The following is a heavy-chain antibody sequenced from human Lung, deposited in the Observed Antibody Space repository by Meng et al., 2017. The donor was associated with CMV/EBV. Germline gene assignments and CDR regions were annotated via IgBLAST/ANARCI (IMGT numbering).Heavy chain of an antibody. Sequence: QVQLVQSGFELKKPEGSVKVSCKASGYTFTSYAMNWVRQAPGQGLEWMGWINTNTGNPTYAQDFTGRYVFSLDTSVSTAYLQISSLKAEDTAVYYCARDPDSGVCESCSSWGRGTLVTVSS. J-gene: IGHJ4*02. CDR2: INTNTGNP. D-gene: IGHD2-15*01. CDR1: GYTFTSYA. V-gene: IGHV7-4-1*02. CDR3: ARDPDSGVCESCSS.